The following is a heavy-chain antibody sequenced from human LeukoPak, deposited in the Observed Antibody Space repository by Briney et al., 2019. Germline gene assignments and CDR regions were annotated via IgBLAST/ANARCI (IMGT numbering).Heavy chain of an antibody. J-gene: IGHJ4*02. V-gene: IGHV4-34*01. CDR1: GGSMNDSY. CDR2: VNHSGST. CDR3: ARNPTVFDPGY. D-gene: IGHD3-9*01. Sequence: PSETLSLTCAVYGGSMNDSYWSWIRQPPGKGLEWIGEVNHSGSTNHNPSLKSRVTISVDRSKNQFSLKLKSVTAADTAVYYCARNPTVFDPGYWGQGTLVTVSS.